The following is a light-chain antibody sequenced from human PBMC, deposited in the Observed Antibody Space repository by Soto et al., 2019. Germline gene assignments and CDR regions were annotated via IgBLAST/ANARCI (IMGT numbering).Light chain of an antibody. V-gene: IGKV1-5*01. CDR2: AAS. CDR1: ESIDNW. J-gene: IGKJ1*01. Sequence: DIQMTQSPSTLSASVGDTVTITCRASESIDNWLAWYQQKPVKAPKLLIFAASTLIRGVPSRFSGRGSGTEFTLTIRSLQVDDYATFYCQQYHTEWTFGQGTKVEIK. CDR3: QQYHTEWT.